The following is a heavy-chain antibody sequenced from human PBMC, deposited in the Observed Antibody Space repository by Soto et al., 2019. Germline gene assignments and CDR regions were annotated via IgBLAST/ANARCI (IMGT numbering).Heavy chain of an antibody. D-gene: IGHD5-12*01. V-gene: IGHV1-69*13. Sequence: SVKVSCKASGGSFSSFGISWVRQAPGQGLEWMGGIIPVFGRPNYAQRFRGRLTITADESTNTVYLELIDLRSEDTAVYYCAREGSGYNLWGQGNQVTVSS. CDR3: AREGSGYNL. CDR2: IIPVFGRP. J-gene: IGHJ4*02. CDR1: GGSFSSFG.